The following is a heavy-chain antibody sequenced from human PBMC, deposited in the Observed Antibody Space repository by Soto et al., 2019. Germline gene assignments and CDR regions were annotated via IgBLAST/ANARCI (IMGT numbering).Heavy chain of an antibody. CDR3: ARAHIQVFLGFDY. Sequence: SETLSLTCTVSGGSISSGGYYWSWIRQHPGKGLEWIGYIYYSGSTYYNPSLKSRVTISVDTSKNQFSLKLSSVTAADTAVYYCARAHIQVFLGFDYWGQGTLVTVSS. J-gene: IGHJ4*02. CDR2: IYYSGST. D-gene: IGHD3-3*01. CDR1: GGSISSGGYY. V-gene: IGHV4-31*03.